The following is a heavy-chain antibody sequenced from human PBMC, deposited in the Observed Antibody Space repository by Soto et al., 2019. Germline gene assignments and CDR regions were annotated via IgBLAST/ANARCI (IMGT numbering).Heavy chain of an antibody. Sequence: EVQLVESGGGLVQPGGSLRLSCAASGFTFSIYNMTWVRQAPGKGLEWVATIKQDGSDKYYLDSVKGRFTISRDNAKNSVNLQMNSLTAEDTSVYFCSRGVRIVWPHYIWFDRWGQGTLVTVSS. CDR2: IKQDGSDK. D-gene: IGHD3-10*01. CDR1: GFTFSIYN. V-gene: IGHV3-7*05. J-gene: IGHJ5*01. CDR3: SRGVRIVWPHYIWFDR.